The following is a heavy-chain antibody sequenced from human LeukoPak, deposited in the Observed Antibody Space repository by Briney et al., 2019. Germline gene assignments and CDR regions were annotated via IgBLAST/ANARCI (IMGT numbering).Heavy chain of an antibody. Sequence: SETLSLTCTVSGGSISSSSYYWDWIRQPPGKGLEWIGSIYYSGSTYYNPSLKSRVTISVDTSKNQFSLKLSSVTAADTAVYYCARVGHSSSSYYFDYWGQGTLVTVSS. J-gene: IGHJ4*02. CDR3: ARVGHSSSSYYFDY. D-gene: IGHD6-6*01. CDR1: GGSISSSSYY. V-gene: IGHV4-39*07. CDR2: IYYSGST.